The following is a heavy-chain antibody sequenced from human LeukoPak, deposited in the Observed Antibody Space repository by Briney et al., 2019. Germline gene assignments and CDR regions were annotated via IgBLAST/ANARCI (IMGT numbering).Heavy chain of an antibody. V-gene: IGHV3-23*01. Sequence: GGSLRLSCAASRFTFSHYAMSWVRQAPGKGLGWVSGISGSGGLTHYADSVKGRFTISRDDSKNTLYLQMNSLRAEDTAVYYCAKDLAVLRFLEWFYYFDYWGQGTLVTVSS. CDR3: AKDLAVLRFLEWFYYFDY. D-gene: IGHD3-3*01. J-gene: IGHJ4*02. CDR1: RFTFSHYA. CDR2: ISGSGGLT.